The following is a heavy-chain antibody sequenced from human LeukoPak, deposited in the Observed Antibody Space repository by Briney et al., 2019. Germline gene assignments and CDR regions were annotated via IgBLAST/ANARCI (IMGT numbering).Heavy chain of an antibody. CDR3: AREGRLRPSHIDY. V-gene: IGHV3-48*04. CDR1: GFTFSSYS. D-gene: IGHD2-15*01. J-gene: IGHJ4*02. Sequence: GGSLRLSCAAPGFTFSSYSMNWVRQAPGKGLEWISYISSESGTIYYTDSVRGRFTISRDNAKSTLSLQMNSLRAEDTAVYYCAREGRLRPSHIDYWGQGTLVTVSS. CDR2: ISSESGTI.